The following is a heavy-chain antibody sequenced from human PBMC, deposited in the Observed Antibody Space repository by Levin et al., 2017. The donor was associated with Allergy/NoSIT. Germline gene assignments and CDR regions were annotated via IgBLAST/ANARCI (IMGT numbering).Heavy chain of an antibody. Sequence: SGPTLVKPTQTLTLTCSFSGFSLSTSGVGVAWIRQPPGKALEWLALIYWDGDKQYSPSLQSRLSITKDTSENQVVLTMTNLDPVDTATYYCAHRGWEMTANPFDYWGKGTLVTVSS. J-gene: IGHJ4*02. D-gene: IGHD5-24*01. CDR1: GFSLSTSGVG. CDR3: AHRGWEMTANPFDY. V-gene: IGHV2-5*02. CDR2: IYWDGDK.